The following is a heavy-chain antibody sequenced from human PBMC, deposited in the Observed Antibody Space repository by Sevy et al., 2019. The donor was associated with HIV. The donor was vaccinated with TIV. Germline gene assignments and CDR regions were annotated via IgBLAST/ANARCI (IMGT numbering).Heavy chain of an antibody. CDR3: ARHRYGDYFDY. CDR1: GGSISSSSYY. D-gene: IGHD4-17*01. V-gene: IGHV4-39*01. CDR2: IYYSGGT. J-gene: IGHJ4*02. Sequence: SETLSLTCTVSGGSISSSSYYWGWIRQPPGKGLEWIGSIYYSGGTYYNPSLKSRVTISVDTSKNQFSLKLSSVTAADTAVYYCARHRYGDYFDYWGQGTLVTVSS.